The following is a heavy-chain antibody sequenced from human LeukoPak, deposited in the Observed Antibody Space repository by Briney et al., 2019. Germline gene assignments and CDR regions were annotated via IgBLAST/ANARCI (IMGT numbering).Heavy chain of an antibody. J-gene: IGHJ4*02. V-gene: IGHV3-73*01. Sequence: GGSLRLSCTASGFKFSGSSMHWVRQASGKGLEWVGRIRSQANSYATAYAASVKGRFTISRDDSKNTAYLQMNSLKTEDTAVYYCTRPSAGNYYYDSSGYYYFDYWGQGTLVTVSS. CDR1: GFKFSGSS. CDR3: TRPSAGNYYYDSSGYYYFDY. D-gene: IGHD3-22*01. CDR2: IRSQANSYAT.